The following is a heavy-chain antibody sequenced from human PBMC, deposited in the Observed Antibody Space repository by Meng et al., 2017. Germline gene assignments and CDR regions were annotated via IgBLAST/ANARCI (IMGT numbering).Heavy chain of an antibody. V-gene: IGHV4-39*07. J-gene: IGHJ4*02. D-gene: IGHD4-17*01. CDR1: GGSISSSSYY. Sequence: QLRERVPGLVKPSLTRSLTCTVSGGSISSSSYYWGWIRQPPGKGLEWIGSIYYSGSTYYNPSLKSRVTISVDTSKNQFSLKLSSVTAADTAVYYCARDSSTVTTLRYWGQGTLVTVSS. CDR3: ARDSSTVTTLRY. CDR2: IYYSGST.